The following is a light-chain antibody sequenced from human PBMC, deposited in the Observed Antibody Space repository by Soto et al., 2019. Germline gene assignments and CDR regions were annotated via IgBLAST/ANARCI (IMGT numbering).Light chain of an antibody. V-gene: IGKV1-8*01. CDR1: QGISSY. J-gene: IGKJ1*01. CDR2: AAS. CDR3: QQYYSYPRT. Sequence: MQLTQSPSSLSASTGDRVTITCRASQGISSYLAWYQQKPGKAPKLLIYAASTLQSGVPSRFSGSGSGTDFTLTISCLQSEDFATYYCQQYYSYPRTFGQGTKVDIK.